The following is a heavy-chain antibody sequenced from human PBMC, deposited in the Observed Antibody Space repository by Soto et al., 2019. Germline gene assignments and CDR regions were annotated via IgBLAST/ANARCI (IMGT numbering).Heavy chain of an antibody. CDR1: GGSIRSYY. V-gene: IGHV4-59*01. D-gene: IGHD4-17*01. CDR2: IYYSGST. CDR3: ARDIRYGDYDYYMDV. Sequence: PAETLSLTCTVSGGSIRSYYWSWIRQPPGKGLEWIGYIYYSGSTNYIPSLKSRVTISVDTSRNQFSLKLSSVTAADTAVYYCARDIRYGDYDYYMDVWGKGTTVTV. J-gene: IGHJ6*03.